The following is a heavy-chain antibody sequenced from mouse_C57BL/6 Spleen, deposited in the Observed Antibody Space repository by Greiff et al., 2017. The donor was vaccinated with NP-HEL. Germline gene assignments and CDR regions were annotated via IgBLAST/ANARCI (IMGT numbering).Heavy chain of an antibody. V-gene: IGHV1-50*01. D-gene: IGHD2-1*01. CDR1: GYTFTSYW. Sequence: QVQLQQPRAELVKPGASVKLSCKASGYTFTSYWMQWVKQRPGQGLEWIGEIDPSDSYTNYNQKFKGKATLTVDTSSSTAYMQLSSLTSEDSAVYYCARLGGKGAMDYWGQGTSVTVSS. CDR2: IDPSDSYT. J-gene: IGHJ4*01. CDR3: ARLGGKGAMDY.